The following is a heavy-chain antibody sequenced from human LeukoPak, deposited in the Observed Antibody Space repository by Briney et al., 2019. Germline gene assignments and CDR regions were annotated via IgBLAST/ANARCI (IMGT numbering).Heavy chain of an antibody. V-gene: IGHV4-59*01. Sequence: SETLSLXCTVSGGSISSYYWSWIRQPPGKGLEWVGYIYYSGSINYNLSLKSRVTISVDTSKTQFSLKLSSVTAADTAVYYCARLEEDYGDYAASWFDPWGQGTLVTVSS. D-gene: IGHD4-17*01. CDR3: ARLEEDYGDYAASWFDP. CDR2: IYYSGSI. CDR1: GGSISSYY. J-gene: IGHJ5*02.